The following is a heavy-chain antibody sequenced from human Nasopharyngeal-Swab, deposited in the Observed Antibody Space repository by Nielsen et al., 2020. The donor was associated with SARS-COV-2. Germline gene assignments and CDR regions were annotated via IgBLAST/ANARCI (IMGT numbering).Heavy chain of an antibody. V-gene: IGHV3-33*01. J-gene: IGHJ3*02. CDR2: IWYDGSNK. CDR1: GFSFSTYG. Sequence: GGSLRLSCAASGFSFSTYGMHWVRQSPVEGLEWLTNIWYDGSNKYYADSVKGRFTVSRDNSKNTLFLEMDSLRAEDTAVYYCARGSSVHAFDIWGQGTMVTVSS. CDR3: ARGSSVHAFDI. D-gene: IGHD3-10*01.